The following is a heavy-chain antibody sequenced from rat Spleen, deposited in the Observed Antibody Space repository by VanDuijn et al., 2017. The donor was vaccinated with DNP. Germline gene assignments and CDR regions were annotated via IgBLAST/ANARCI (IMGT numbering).Heavy chain of an antibody. Sequence: EVQLVESGGGLVQPGRSLKLSCAASGFTFSNYDMAWVRQAPKKGLEWVATISYDGSGTYYRDSVKGRFTISRDNAKSTLYLQMDSLRSEDTATYYCARHWDTPFAYWGQGTLVTVSS. J-gene: IGHJ3*01. V-gene: IGHV5-7*01. CDR3: ARHWDTPFAY. CDR1: GFTFSNYD. CDR2: ISYDGSGT. D-gene: IGHD2-2*01.